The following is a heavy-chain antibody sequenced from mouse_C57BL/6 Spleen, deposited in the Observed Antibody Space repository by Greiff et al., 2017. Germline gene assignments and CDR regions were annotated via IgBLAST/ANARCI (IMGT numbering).Heavy chain of an antibody. D-gene: IGHD1-1*01. CDR2: IHPNSGST. J-gene: IGHJ3*01. V-gene: IGHV1-64*01. Sequence: QVQLQQPGAELVKPGASVKLSCKASGYTFTSYWMHWVKQRPGQGLEWSGMIHPNSGSTNYNEKFKSKATLTVDKSSSTAYMQRSSLTSEDSAVYYCAILTTVVAEGFAYWGQGTLGTVSA. CDR1: GYTFTSYW. CDR3: AILTTVVAEGFAY.